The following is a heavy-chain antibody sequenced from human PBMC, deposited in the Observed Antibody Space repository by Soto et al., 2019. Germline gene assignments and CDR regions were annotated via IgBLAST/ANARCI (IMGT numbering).Heavy chain of an antibody. J-gene: IGHJ4*01. CDR2: ISISSSDR. CDR3: VRGMNPLF. V-gene: IGHV3-21*06. CDR1: GFTLRTYT. Sequence: GGSLRLSCAASGFTLRTYTMNWVRQAPGKGLEWVSSISISSSDRYYADSVRGRFTISRDNAKNALYLQMNSLRADDTAVYFCVRGMNPLFGGQGTLVTVST.